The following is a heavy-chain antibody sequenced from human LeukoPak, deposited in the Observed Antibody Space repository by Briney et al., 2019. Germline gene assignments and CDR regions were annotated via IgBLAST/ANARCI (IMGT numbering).Heavy chain of an antibody. CDR3: ARASYCSSTSRYLDFQH. CDR1: GGTFSSYA. CDR2: IIPIFGTA. J-gene: IGHJ1*01. V-gene: IGHV1-69*05. D-gene: IGHD2-2*01. Sequence: SVKVSCKASGGTFSSYAISWVRQAPGQGLEWMGGIIPIFGTANYAQKFQGRVTITTDESASTAYMELSSLRSEDTAVYYCARASYCSSTSRYLDFQHWGQGTLVTVSS.